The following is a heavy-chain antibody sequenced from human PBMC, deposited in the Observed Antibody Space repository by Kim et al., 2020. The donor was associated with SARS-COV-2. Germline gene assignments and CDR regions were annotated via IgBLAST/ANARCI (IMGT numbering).Heavy chain of an antibody. CDR1: GYSFTSYW. V-gene: IGHV5-51*01. CDR2: IYPGDSDT. D-gene: IGHD2-21*01. J-gene: IGHJ3*02. Sequence: GESLKIYCKGSGYSFTSYWIGWVRQMPGKGLEWMGIIYPGDSDTRYSPSFRGQVTISAHKPINTAYVQWSTLKASDTAMYYCARRLRNLEAFDIWGQGTMVTVSS. CDR3: ARRLRNLEAFDI.